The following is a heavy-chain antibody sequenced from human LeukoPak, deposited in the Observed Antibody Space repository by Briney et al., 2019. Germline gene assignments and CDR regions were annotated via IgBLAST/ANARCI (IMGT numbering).Heavy chain of an antibody. CDR1: GGSISSYY. D-gene: IGHD3-10*01. CDR3: ARLYYYGSGSYWNFDY. Sequence: SETLSLTCTVSGGSISSYYWSWIRQPPGKGLEWIGYIYTSGSTNYNPSLKSRVTISVDTSKNQFSLKLSSVTAADTAVYYCARLYYYGSGSYWNFDYWGQGTLVTVSS. V-gene: IGHV4-4*09. J-gene: IGHJ4*02. CDR2: IYTSGST.